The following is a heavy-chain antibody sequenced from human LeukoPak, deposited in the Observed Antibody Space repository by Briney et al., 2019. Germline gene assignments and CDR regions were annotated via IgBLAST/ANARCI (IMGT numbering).Heavy chain of an antibody. J-gene: IGHJ6*03. V-gene: IGHV1-46*01. CDR1: GYTFTNYY. Sequence: ASVKVSCKASGYTFTNYYIHWVRQAPGQGLEWMGIINPSGGSTSYTQKFQGRVTMTRDMSTSTVYMELSSLRSEDTAVYYCARDPGTLVRGSRRGYDGNYYYMDVWGKGTTVTISS. D-gene: IGHD3-10*01. CDR3: ARDPGTLVRGSRRGYDGNYYYMDV. CDR2: INPSGGST.